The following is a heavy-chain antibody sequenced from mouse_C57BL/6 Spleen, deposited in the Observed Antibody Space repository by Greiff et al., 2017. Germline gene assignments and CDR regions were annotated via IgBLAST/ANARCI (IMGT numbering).Heavy chain of an antibody. CDR2: IYPGDGDT. CDR1: GYAFSSSW. J-gene: IGHJ2*01. Sequence: QVQLKQSGPELVKPGASVKISCKASGYAFSSSWMNWVKQRPGKGLEWLGRIYPGDGDTNYNGKFKGKATLTADKSSSTAYMQLSSLTSVDSAVYFCARDPFDYWGKGTTLTVSS. CDR3: ARDPFDY. V-gene: IGHV1-82*01.